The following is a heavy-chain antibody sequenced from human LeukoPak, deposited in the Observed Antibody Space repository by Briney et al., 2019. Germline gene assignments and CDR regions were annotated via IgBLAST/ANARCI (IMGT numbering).Heavy chain of an antibody. CDR3: ARGGWSLDY. J-gene: IGHJ4*02. CDR2: IYYSGNT. CDR1: GGSINNFY. D-gene: IGHD6-19*01. V-gene: IGHV4-59*01. Sequence: SETLSLTCTVSGGSINNFYWSWIRQPPGKGLEWIGYIYYSGNTSYNPSLKSRVTISVDTSKNQFSLQLSSVTTADTAVYYCARGGWSLDYWGQGTLVTVSS.